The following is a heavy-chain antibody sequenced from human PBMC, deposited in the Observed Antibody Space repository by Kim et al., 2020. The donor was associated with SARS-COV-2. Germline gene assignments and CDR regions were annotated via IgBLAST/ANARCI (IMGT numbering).Heavy chain of an antibody. CDR1: GFTFSSYA. CDR2: ISGSGGST. V-gene: IGHV3-23*01. CDR3: AKGVTFCGGDCYSQFDY. Sequence: GGSLRLSCAASGFTFSSYAMSWVRQAPGKGLEWVSAISGSGGSTYYADSVKGRFTISRDNSKNTLYLQMNSLRAEDTAVYYCAKGVTFCGGDCYSQFDYWGQGTLVTVSS. D-gene: IGHD2-21*02. J-gene: IGHJ4*02.